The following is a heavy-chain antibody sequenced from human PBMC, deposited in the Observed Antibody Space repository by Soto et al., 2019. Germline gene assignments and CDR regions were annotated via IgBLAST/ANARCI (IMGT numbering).Heavy chain of an antibody. CDR1: GFTFSFYD. Sequence: VQLVESGGGLVQPGGSLSLSCAASGFTFSFYDMHWVRQATGKGLEWVSAIGTAGDTYYPGSVKGRFTISRENAKISVYLQMDNLSAGDTAVYYCARAETRETINDMDVWGQGTTVTVSS. CDR2: IGTAGDT. D-gene: IGHD1-20*01. V-gene: IGHV3-13*04. J-gene: IGHJ6*02. CDR3: ARAETRETINDMDV.